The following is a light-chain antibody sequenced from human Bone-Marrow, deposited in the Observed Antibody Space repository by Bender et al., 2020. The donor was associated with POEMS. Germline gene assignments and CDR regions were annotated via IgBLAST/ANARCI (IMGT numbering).Light chain of an antibody. J-gene: IGLJ2*01. Sequence: SYEVTQPPSVSVSLGQTASITCSGDDLGDKYVAWYQQKPGQSPVLVIYQDTKRSSGIPERFSGSNSGNTATLTISGTQAMDEADYYCQAWDTYSVIFGGGTKLTVL. V-gene: IGLV3-1*01. CDR2: QDT. CDR1: DLGDKY. CDR3: QAWDTYSVI.